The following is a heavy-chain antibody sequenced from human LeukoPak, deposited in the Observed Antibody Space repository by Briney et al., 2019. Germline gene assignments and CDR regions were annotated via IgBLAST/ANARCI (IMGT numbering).Heavy chain of an antibody. D-gene: IGHD6-13*01. V-gene: IGHV4-39*07. CDR1: GGSISSSSYY. CDR3: ARDRADGTDFDS. J-gene: IGHJ4*02. CDR2: IYYSGST. Sequence: PSETLSLTCTVSGGSISSSSYYRGWIRQPPGKGLEWIGSIYYSGSTYYNPSLKSRVTISVDTSKKQFSLKLKSVTAADTAVYYCARDRADGTDFDSWGQGTLVTVSS.